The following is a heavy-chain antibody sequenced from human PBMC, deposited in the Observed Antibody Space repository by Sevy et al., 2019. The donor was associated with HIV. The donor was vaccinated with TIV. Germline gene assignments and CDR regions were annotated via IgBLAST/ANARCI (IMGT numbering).Heavy chain of an antibody. V-gene: IGHV1-2*02. CDR3: ARVEKQKNVVVPAGPQDYYYYYYMDV. Sequence: NPRASVKVSCKASGYTFTGYYMHWVRQAPGQGLEWRGWINPNSGGTNYEQKFQGRVTVTRDTSISSAYMELSRLRSDETAVYYGARVEKQKNVVVPAGPQDYYYYYYMDVWGKGTTVTVSS. J-gene: IGHJ6*03. D-gene: IGHD2-2*01. CDR2: INPNSGGT. CDR1: GYTFTGYY.